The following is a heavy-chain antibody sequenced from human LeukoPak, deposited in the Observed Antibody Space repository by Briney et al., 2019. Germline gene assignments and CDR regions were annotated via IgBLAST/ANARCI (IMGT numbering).Heavy chain of an antibody. Sequence: PGGSLRLSCAASGFSFNNAWMSWVRQAPGKGLQWVGRIKSKTDGGTTDYAAPVKGRFTISRDDSKNTLYLQMNSLKTEDTAVYYCITENTHYYGSGIPRNDYWGQGTLVTVSS. V-gene: IGHV3-15*01. CDR2: IKSKTDGGTT. D-gene: IGHD3-10*01. CDR3: ITENTHYYGSGIPRNDY. CDR1: GFSFNNAW. J-gene: IGHJ4*02.